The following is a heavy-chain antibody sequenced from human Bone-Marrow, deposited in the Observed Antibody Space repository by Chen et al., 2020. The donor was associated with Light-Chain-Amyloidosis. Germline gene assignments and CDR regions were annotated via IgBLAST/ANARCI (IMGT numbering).Heavy chain of an antibody. D-gene: IGHD5-12*01. CDR2: IYPEDSEA. Sequence: EVQLEQSGPEVKKPGESLKISCKGSGYTFPNYWIGWVRQMPGKGLAWMGGIYPEDSEASASPALEGKVTISADKSVTTAHLPWRSLKASDTAMYYCARRRDGYNFDYWGQGTLVTVSS. V-gene: IGHV5-51*01. CDR1: GYTFPNYW. J-gene: IGHJ4*02. CDR3: ARRRDGYNFDY.